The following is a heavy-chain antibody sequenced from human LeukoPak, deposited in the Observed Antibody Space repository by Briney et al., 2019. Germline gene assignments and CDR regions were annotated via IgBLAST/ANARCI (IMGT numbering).Heavy chain of an antibody. CDR1: GFTVSSNF. Sequence: GGSLRLSCAASGFTVSSNFMSWVRQAPGKGLVWVSRINSDGKTTNYADSVKGRFTISRDNAKNTLYLQMNSLRAEDTAVYYCTRDITLTRGGRSDYWGQGTLVTVSA. CDR3: TRDITLTRGGRSDY. CDR2: INSDGKTT. V-gene: IGHV3-74*01. D-gene: IGHD3-10*01. J-gene: IGHJ4*02.